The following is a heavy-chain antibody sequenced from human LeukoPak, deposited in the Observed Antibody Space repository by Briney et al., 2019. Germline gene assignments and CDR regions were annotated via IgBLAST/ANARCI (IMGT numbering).Heavy chain of an antibody. CDR2: IYRDGSS. CDR3: ARSFYDILIGYYQYFDY. CDR1: GLSVSSNY. J-gene: IGHJ4*02. Sequence: QTGGSLRLSCVASGLSVSSNYMSWVRQAPGKGLEWVSVIYRDGSSYYAESVKGRFTISRDSSRNTLYIQMNSLRAEDTAVYYCARSFYDILIGYYQYFDYWGQGTLVTVSS. V-gene: IGHV3-66*01. D-gene: IGHD3-9*01.